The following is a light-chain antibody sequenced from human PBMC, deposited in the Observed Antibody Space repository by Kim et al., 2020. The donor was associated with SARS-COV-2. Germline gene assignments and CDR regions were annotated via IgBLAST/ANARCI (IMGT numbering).Light chain of an antibody. V-gene: IGLV4-69*01. CDR2: VNSAGSH. Sequence: ASVKLSCTLSSGHSSYAIAWHQQQPEKGPRFLMKVNSAGSHTRGDGIPDRFSGSSSGAERYLTISSLQSEDEADYYCQTWGTGTVVFGGGTKLTV. J-gene: IGLJ2*01. CDR3: QTWGTGTVV. CDR1: SGHSSYA.